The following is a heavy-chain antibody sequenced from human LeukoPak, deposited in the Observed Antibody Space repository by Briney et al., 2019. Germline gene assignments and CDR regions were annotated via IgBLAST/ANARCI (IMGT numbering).Heavy chain of an antibody. CDR3: ARSFSLDYFDS. V-gene: IGHV3-74*01. CDR2: INSDGSSS. Sequence: SGGSLRLSCAASGFTFSSYWMHWVRQAPGKGLLWVSRINSDGSSSNYADSVKGRFTISRDNAKNTLYLQMNSLRAEDTAVYYCARSFSLDYFDSWGQGTLVTVSS. J-gene: IGHJ4*02. CDR1: GFTFSSYW. D-gene: IGHD3-16*01.